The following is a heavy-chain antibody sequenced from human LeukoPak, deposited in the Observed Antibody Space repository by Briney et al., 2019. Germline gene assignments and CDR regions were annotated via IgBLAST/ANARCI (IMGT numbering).Heavy chain of an antibody. V-gene: IGHV3-21*04. Sequence: GGSLRLSCATSGFTFNNYNMNWVRQAPGRALEWVSSITSSGTYIFYADSVKGRFTISRDNAKNSLYLQMNSLGPEDTAVYYCARDQYYYASGSYPFDPWGQGTLVTVSS. CDR2: ITSSGTYI. CDR1: GFTFNNYN. CDR3: ARDQYYYASGSYPFDP. D-gene: IGHD3-10*01. J-gene: IGHJ5*02.